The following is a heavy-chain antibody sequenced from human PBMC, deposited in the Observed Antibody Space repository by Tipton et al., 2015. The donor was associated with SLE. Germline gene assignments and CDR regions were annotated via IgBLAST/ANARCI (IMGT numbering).Heavy chain of an antibody. CDR2: IYYSGST. J-gene: IGHJ4*02. CDR3: ARQEGGDRAGY. Sequence: TLSLTCTVSGGSISSYYWSWIRQPPGKGLEWIGYIYYSGSTYYNPSLKSRVTISVDTSKNQFSLKLSSVTAADTAVYYCARQEGGDRAGYWGQGTLVTVSS. D-gene: IGHD4-17*01. CDR1: GGSISSYY. V-gene: IGHV4-59*08.